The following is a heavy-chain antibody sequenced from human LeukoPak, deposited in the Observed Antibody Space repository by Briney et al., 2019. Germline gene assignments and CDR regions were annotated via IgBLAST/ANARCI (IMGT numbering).Heavy chain of an antibody. CDR1: GFTFSSYD. CDR2: MWSDGSNK. V-gene: IGHV3-33*06. CDR3: AKYLLTSGAARSFDI. Sequence: PGGSLRLSCAASGFTFSSYDMHWVRQAPGKGLEWVAVMWSDGSNKYHADSVKGRFTISRDNSKNTLYLQMTSLRAEDTAIYYCAKYLLTSGAARSFDIWGQGTMVTVSS. J-gene: IGHJ3*02.